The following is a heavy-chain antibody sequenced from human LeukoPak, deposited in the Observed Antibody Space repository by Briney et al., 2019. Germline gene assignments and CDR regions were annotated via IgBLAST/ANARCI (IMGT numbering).Heavy chain of an antibody. D-gene: IGHD3-9*01. Sequence: GGSLRLSCAASGFTFSSYSMNWVRQAPGKGLEWVSSISSSSSYIYYADSVKGRFTISRDNAKNTVDLQMNSLRAEDTAMYNCARLHYDILTGPFDYWGQGALVIVSS. CDR1: GFTFSSYS. CDR3: ARLHYDILTGPFDY. J-gene: IGHJ4*02. CDR2: ISSSSSYI. V-gene: IGHV3-21*01.